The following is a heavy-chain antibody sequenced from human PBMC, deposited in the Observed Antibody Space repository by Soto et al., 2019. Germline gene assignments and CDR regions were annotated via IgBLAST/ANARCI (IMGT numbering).Heavy chain of an antibody. D-gene: IGHD3-10*01. CDR1: GYTLTELS. CDR3: ASSNYYGSGSYYPGRRNWFDP. V-gene: IGHV1-24*01. J-gene: IGHJ5*02. CDR2: FDPEDGET. Sequence: QVQLVQSGAAVKKPGASVKVSCKVSGYTLTELSMHWVRQAPGKGLEWMGGFDPEDGETIYAQKFQGRVTMTEDTSTDTAYMELSSLRSEDTAVYYCASSNYYGSGSYYPGRRNWFDPWGQGTLVTVSS.